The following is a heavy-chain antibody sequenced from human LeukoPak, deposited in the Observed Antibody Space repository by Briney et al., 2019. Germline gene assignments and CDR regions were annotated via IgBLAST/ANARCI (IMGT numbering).Heavy chain of an antibody. CDR1: GGSLSSGGYY. CDR3: ASFVVWPRDFDY. J-gene: IGHJ4*02. CDR2: ISHSGST. D-gene: IGHD2-8*01. V-gene: IGHV4-30-2*01. Sequence: SETLSLTCTVSGGSLSSGGYYWSWIRQPLGKGLEWIGYISHSGSTYYNPSLKSRVTISVDRSKNQFSLKLSSVTAADTAVYYCASFVVWPRDFDYWGQGTLVTVSS.